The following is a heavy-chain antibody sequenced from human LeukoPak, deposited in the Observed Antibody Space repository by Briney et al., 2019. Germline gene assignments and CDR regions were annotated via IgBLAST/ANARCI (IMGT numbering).Heavy chain of an antibody. CDR3: AKAGGSGYYNDAFDI. D-gene: IGHD3-22*01. V-gene: IGHV3-9*01. CDR1: GFTFDDYA. CDR2: INRNSDRK. Sequence: PGGSLRLSCAASGFTFDDYAMHWVRQAPGKGLEWVSGINRNSDRKGYADSVKGRITISRANDKNSLYLQMNMLRAEDTALYYCAKAGGSGYYNDAFDIWGQGTMVTVSS. J-gene: IGHJ3*02.